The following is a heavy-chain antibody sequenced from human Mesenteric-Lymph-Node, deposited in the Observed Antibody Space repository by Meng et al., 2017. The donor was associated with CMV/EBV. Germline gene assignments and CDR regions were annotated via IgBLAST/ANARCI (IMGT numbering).Heavy chain of an antibody. CDR3: TRSSDQFSVLYRRDGYNYYFDY. D-gene: IGHD5-24*01. Sequence: GGSLRLSCAASGFTFSGSAMHWVRQASGKGLEWVGRIRSKANSYATAYAASVKGRFTISRDDSKNTAYLQMNSLKTEDTAVYYCTRSSDQFSVLYRRDGYNYYFDYWGQGTLVTVSS. CDR2: IRSKANSYAT. V-gene: IGHV3-73*01. J-gene: IGHJ4*02. CDR1: GFTFSGSA.